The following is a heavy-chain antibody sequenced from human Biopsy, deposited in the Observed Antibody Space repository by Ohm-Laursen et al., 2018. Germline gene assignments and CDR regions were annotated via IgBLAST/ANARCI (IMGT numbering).Heavy chain of an antibody. Sequence: SDTLSLTCAVSGGSISSYYWSWIRQPPGKGLECIEYIYYSGSTNYSPSLKSRVTMSVDTSKNQFSLKLSSVTAADTAVYYCARLWGGYHFHGMDVWGQGTTATVSS. D-gene: IGHD7-27*01. CDR1: GGSISSYY. CDR3: ARLWGGYHFHGMDV. CDR2: IYYSGST. V-gene: IGHV4-59*08. J-gene: IGHJ6*02.